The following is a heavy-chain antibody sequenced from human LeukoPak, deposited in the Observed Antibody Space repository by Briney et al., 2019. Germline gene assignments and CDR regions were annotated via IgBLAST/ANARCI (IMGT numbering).Heavy chain of an antibody. CDR1: GYTFTHQW. Sequence: PGESLKISCKASGYTFTHQWIGWVRQKSGSGLEWMGIIYPRDSDTRYSPSFQGHDSISADTSINTAYLEWSRLEASDTAIYYCARHSDVIGAIWGQGTLVTVSS. CDR3: ARHSDVIGAI. J-gene: IGHJ4*02. CDR2: IYPRDSDT. D-gene: IGHD3-10*01. V-gene: IGHV5-51*01.